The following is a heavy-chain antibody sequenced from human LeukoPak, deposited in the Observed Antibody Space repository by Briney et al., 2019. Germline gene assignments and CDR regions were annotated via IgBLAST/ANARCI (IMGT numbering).Heavy chain of an antibody. D-gene: IGHD2-15*01. CDR3: ASSKGRYCSGGSCSYFDY. CDR2: ISASGVNT. V-gene: IGHV3-23*01. CDR1: GFTFSNYA. Sequence: GGSLRLSCAASGFTFSNYALSWVRQAPGKGLEWVSGISASGVNTYYADSVKGRFTISRDNSMDTLYLHMNNLGAEDTAVYYCASSKGRYCSGGSCSYFDYWGQGTLVTVSS. J-gene: IGHJ4*02.